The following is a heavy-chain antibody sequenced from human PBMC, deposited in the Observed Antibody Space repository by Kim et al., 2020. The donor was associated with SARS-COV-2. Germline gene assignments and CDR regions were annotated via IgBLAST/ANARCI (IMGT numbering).Heavy chain of an antibody. CDR1: GFTFSSSA. D-gene: IGHD5-18*01. CDR3: AKTGQLDS. CDR2: ISSGGDNT. J-gene: IGHJ4*02. V-gene: IGHV3-23*01. Sequence: GGSLRLSCAASGFTFSSSAMSWVRQAPGKGLEWVSTISSGGDNTYYADSVKGRFTISRDNSKNTLYLHMNSLRAEDTAVYYCAKTGQLDSWGQGTLVTVSS.